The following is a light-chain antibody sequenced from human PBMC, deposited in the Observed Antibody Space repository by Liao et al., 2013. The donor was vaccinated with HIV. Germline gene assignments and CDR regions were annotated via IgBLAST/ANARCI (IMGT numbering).Light chain of an antibody. V-gene: IGLV3-21*04. CDR3: QVWDRSSGHRV. J-gene: IGLJ3*02. Sequence: SYVLTQPPSVSVAPGKTATVTCGGSNIGSKSVHWYQQKPGQAPLLVIYYDRDRPSGIPERFSGSNSGHTATLNISRVEAGDEADYYCQVWDRSSGHRVFGGRTKLTVL. CDR1: NIGSKS. CDR2: YDR.